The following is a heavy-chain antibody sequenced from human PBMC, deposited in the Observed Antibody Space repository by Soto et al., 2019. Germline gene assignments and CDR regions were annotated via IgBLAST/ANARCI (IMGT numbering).Heavy chain of an antibody. Sequence: EVQLVESGGGLVKPGGSLRVSCAASGLPFRDAWMTWVRQAPGKGLEWVGHIRSKFHGGTPEYAAPVQGRFTISRDDLKATIFLQMNSLKIEDTAIYYCAKDVPPTGGGAIVHWGQGTLVTVSS. J-gene: IGHJ5*02. V-gene: IGHV3-15*01. CDR3: AKDVPPTGGGAIVH. CDR2: IRSKFHGGTP. D-gene: IGHD1-26*01. CDR1: GLPFRDAW.